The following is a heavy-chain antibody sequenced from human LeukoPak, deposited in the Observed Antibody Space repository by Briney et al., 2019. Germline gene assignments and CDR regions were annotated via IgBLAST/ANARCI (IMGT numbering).Heavy chain of an antibody. CDR2: ISYSGTT. CDR3: ARDLGYCSSASCRYFDC. Sequence: SQTLSLTCTVSGGSISSGGYYWSWVRQHPGKGLEWIGYISYSGTTYYNPSLKSRVTISVDTSKNQFSLKLSSVTAADTAVYYCARDLGYCSSASCRYFDCWGQGTLVTVSS. D-gene: IGHD2-2*01. J-gene: IGHJ4*02. CDR1: GGSISSGGYY. V-gene: IGHV4-31*03.